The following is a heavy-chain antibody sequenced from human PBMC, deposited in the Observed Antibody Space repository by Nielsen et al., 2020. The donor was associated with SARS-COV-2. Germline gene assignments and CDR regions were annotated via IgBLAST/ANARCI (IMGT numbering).Heavy chain of an antibody. CDR2: ISAYNGNT. CDR1: GYTFTSYG. J-gene: IGHJ5*02. CDR3: AKAYYGSGSFGAHWFDP. V-gene: IGHV1-18*01. D-gene: IGHD3-10*01. Sequence: ASVKVSCKAPGYTFTSYGISWVRQAPGQGLEWMGWISAYNGNTNYAQKLQGRVTMTTDTSTSTAYMELRSLRSDDTAVYYCAKAYYGSGSFGAHWFDPWGQGTLVTVSS.